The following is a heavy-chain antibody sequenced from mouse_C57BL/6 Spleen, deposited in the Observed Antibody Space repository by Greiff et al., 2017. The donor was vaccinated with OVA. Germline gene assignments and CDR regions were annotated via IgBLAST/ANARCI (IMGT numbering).Heavy chain of an antibody. V-gene: IGHV1-26*01. J-gene: IGHJ3*01. CDR3: ARGGDGYDTGFAY. Sequence: EVQLQQSGPELVKPGASVKISCKASGYTFTDYYMNWVKQSHGKSLEWIGDINPNNGGTSYNQKFKGKATLPVAKSSSTAYMELRSLTSEDSAVYDCARGGDGYDTGFAYWGQGTLVTVSA. CDR2: INPNNGGT. D-gene: IGHD2-2*01. CDR1: GYTFTDYY.